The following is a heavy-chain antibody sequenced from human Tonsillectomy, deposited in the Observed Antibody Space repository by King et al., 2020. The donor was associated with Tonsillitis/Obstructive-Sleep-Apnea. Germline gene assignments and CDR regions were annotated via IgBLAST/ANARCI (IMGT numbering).Heavy chain of an antibody. Sequence: QLQESGPGLVKPSETLSLTCTVSGGSITSYYWSWIRQPAGKGLEWIGLISSTGSTNYNPSLKSRVTMSVDTSRNQFSPKLSSVTAADTAVYFCARDLDTAPYNWFDPWGQGTLVTVSS. CDR1: GGSITSYY. D-gene: IGHD5-18*01. CDR2: ISSTGST. V-gene: IGHV4-4*07. J-gene: IGHJ5*02. CDR3: ARDLDTAPYNWFDP.